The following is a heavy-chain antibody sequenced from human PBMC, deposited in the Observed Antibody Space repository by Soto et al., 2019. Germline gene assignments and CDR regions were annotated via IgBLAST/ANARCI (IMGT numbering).Heavy chain of an antibody. J-gene: IGHJ6*02. Sequence: LRLSCAASGFTFDDYAMHWVRQAPGKGLEWVSGISWNSGSIGYADSVKGRFTISRDNAKNSLYLQMNSLRAEYTALYYCAKDDHAMLRGPTDGMDVWGQGTTVTVSS. CDR3: AKDDHAMLRGPTDGMDV. CDR1: GFTFDDYA. D-gene: IGHD3-10*01. CDR2: ISWNSGSI. V-gene: IGHV3-9*01.